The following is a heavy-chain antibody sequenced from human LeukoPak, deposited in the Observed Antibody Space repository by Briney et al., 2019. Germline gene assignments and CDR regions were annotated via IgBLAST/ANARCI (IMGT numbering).Heavy chain of an antibody. D-gene: IGHD3-16*01. J-gene: IGHJ4*02. CDR2: ISGSGGST. CDR1: GFTFSSYA. Sequence: QPGGSLRLSCAASGFTFSSYAMSWARQAPGKGLEWVSAISGSGGSTYYADSVKGRFTISRDNSRDTLYLQMNSLRAEDTAVYYCAKGYYDYVWGSYYFDYRGQGTLVTVSS. CDR3: AKGYYDYVWGSYYFDY. V-gene: IGHV3-23*01.